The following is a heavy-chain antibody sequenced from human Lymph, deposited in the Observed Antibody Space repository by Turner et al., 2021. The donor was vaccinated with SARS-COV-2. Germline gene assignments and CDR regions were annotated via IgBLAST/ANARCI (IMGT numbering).Heavy chain of an antibody. J-gene: IGHJ4*02. CDR3: ARDVTGPLGY. Sequence: QVQLVQSGAEVKKPGSSVKVSCKASGGTFSSYAISWVRQAPGQGLEWMGGIIPMLDIANYAQKLQSRVTITADKSTSTAYMELSSLRSEDTAVYYCARDVTGPLGYWGQGTLVTVSS. D-gene: IGHD1-20*01. V-gene: IGHV1-69*10. CDR2: IIPMLDIA. CDR1: GGTFSSYA.